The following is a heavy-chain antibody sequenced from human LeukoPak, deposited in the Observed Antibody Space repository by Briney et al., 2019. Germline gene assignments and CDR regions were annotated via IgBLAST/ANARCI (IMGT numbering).Heavy chain of an antibody. V-gene: IGHV1-24*01. CDR3: ATGLRGYSGYEYYYFDY. CDR1: GYTLTELS. D-gene: IGHD5-12*01. Sequence: GASVKVSRKVSGYTLTELSMHWVRQAPGKGLEWMGGFDPEDGETIYAQKFQGRVTMTEDTSTDTAYMELSSLRSEDTAVYYCATGLRGYSGYEYYYFDYWGQGTLVTVSS. J-gene: IGHJ4*02. CDR2: FDPEDGET.